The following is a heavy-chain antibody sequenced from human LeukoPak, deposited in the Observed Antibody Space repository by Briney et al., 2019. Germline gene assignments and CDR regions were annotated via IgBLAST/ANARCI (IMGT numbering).Heavy chain of an antibody. CDR1: GYTFTGYY. D-gene: IGHD4-23*01. CDR3: ARERGGNSPFDS. Sequence: ASVKVCCKTSGYTFTGYYMHWVRQAPGQGLEWMGWINPNSSVTNYAQRFQGRVTMTRDTSISAAYMELRWLTSDDTAVYYCARERGGNSPFDSWGQGTLVTVSS. V-gene: IGHV1-2*02. J-gene: IGHJ4*02. CDR2: INPNSSVT.